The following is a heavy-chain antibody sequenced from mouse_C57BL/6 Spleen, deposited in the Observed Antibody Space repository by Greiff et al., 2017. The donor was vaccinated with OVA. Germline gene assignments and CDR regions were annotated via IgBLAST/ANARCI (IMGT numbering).Heavy chain of an antibody. CDR2: INPYNGGT. CDR1: GYTFTDYY. Sequence: VQLQQSGPVLVKPGASVKMSCKASGYTFTDYYMNWVKQSHGKSLEWIGVINPYNGGTSYNQKFKGKATLTVDKSSSTAYMELNSLTSEDSAVYYCARSRNYYVWYFDVWGTGTTVTVSS. D-gene: IGHD1-1*01. J-gene: IGHJ1*03. V-gene: IGHV1-19*01. CDR3: ARSRNYYVWYFDV.